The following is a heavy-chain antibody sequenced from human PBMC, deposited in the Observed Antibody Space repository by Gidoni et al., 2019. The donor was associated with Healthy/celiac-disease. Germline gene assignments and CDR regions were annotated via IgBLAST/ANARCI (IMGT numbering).Heavy chain of an antibody. V-gene: IGHV4-34*01. CDR3: ARDDLYYDSSGRLRELRDY. Sequence: QVQLQQWGAGLLKPSETLSLTCPVYGGSFSVYYWSWIRQPPGKGLEWIGEINHSGSTNYNPSLKSRVTISVDTSKNQFSLKLSSVTAADTAVDYCARDDLYYDSSGRLRELRDYWGQGTLVTVSS. J-gene: IGHJ4*02. CDR1: GGSFSVYY. D-gene: IGHD3-22*01. CDR2: INHSGST.